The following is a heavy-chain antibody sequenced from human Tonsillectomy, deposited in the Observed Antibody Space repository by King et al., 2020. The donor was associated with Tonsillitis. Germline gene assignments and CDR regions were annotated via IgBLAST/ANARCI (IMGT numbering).Heavy chain of an antibody. D-gene: IGHD1-26*01. Sequence: VQLQESGPGLVKPSETLSLTCTVSGGSISSYYCSWIRQPPGKGLDWIGYIYDSGSTNYNPTLKSRVTISVDTSKNQFSLKLGSVTAADTAVYYCARLYSGSYSDYWGQGNLVTVSS. CDR3: ARLYSGSYSDY. CDR2: IYDSGST. CDR1: GGSISSYY. V-gene: IGHV4-59*01. J-gene: IGHJ4*02.